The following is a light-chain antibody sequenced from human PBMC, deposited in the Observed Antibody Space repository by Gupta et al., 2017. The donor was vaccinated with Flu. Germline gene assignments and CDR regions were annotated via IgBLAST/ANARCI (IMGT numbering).Light chain of an antibody. J-gene: IGKJ3*01. V-gene: IGKV1-5*03. Sequence: HSTLSASVGDRVTITCRASQSINNWLTWYQQKPGKAPKVLIYKASTLESGVPSRFSGSGSGTEFTLTISSLQPDDFATYYCQQYNNYSPTFGPGTKVDIK. CDR1: QSINNW. CDR3: QQYNNYSPT. CDR2: KAS.